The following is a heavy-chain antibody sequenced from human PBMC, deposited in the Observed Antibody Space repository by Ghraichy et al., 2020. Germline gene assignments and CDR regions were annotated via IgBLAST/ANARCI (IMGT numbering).Heavy chain of an antibody. CDR3: TRDFDSQTGY. CDR2: INSDGSST. V-gene: IGHV3-74*01. Sequence: GGSLRLSCAASGVTFSGSWNHWVRQAPGKGLVWVSRINSDGSSTYYADSVKGRFTMSRDNAKNTLYLQMSSLRVEDTAVYYCTRDFDSQTGYWGQGTLVTVSS. J-gene: IGHJ4*02. CDR1: GVTFSGSW. D-gene: IGHD3-9*01.